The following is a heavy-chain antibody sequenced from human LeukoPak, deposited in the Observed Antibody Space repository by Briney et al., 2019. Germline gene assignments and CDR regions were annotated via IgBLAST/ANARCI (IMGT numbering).Heavy chain of an antibody. Sequence: PGGSLRLSCVESGFTFSGYVMHWLRQAPGKGLEWVAVISYDGSNRFYTDSVEGRFTVSRDNSKNTLYLQMNSLRAEDTAVYYCAKSHPGDILTGYYLGYFDYWGQGTLVTVSS. J-gene: IGHJ4*02. V-gene: IGHV3-30-3*02. D-gene: IGHD3-9*01. CDR3: AKSHPGDILTGYYLGYFDY. CDR2: ISYDGSNR. CDR1: GFTFSGYV.